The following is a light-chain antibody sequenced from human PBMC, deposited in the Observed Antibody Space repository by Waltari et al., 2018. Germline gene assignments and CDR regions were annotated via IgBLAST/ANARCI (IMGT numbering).Light chain of an antibody. J-gene: IGKJ1*01. V-gene: IGKV3-20*01. CDR2: GAS. Sequence: IVLTQSPGTLSLSPGERATLPCRASQSFSRSLAWYQQKPGQAPKLLIYGASTRATGIPDRFTGSGSGTDFSLTISSLEPEDFAIYFCQHYVRLPATFGQGTKVEIK. CDR1: QSFSRS. CDR3: QHYVRLPAT.